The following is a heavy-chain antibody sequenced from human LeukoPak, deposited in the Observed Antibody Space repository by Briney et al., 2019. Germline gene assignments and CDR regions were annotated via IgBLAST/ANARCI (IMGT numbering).Heavy chain of an antibody. V-gene: IGHV4-34*01. CDR3: ARRTLELVNIDY. Sequence: SETLSLTCAVYGGSFSGYYWSWIRQPPGKGLEWIGEINHSGSTNYNPSLKSRVTISVDTSNNQFSLKLSSVTAADTAVYYCARRTLELVNIDYWGQGTLVTVS. CDR2: INHSGST. J-gene: IGHJ4*02. CDR1: GGSFSGYY. D-gene: IGHD3-3*01.